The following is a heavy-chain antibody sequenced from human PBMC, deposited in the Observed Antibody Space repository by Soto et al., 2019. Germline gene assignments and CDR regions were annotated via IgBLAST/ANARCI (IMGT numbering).Heavy chain of an antibody. D-gene: IGHD3-3*02. J-gene: IGHJ6*02. CDR1: GGTFSTSA. V-gene: IGHV1-69*12. CDR3: ARDKARQQLGGNYYYILDV. Sequence: QVQLMQSGAEVKKPGSSLKVSCKASGGTFSTSAISWVRQAPGEGLEWVGGIMPVFATPDYAQKFQGRVTISADECTTTAYLELTSLTTDDTAVYYCARDKARQQLGGNYYYILDVWGQGTAITVSS. CDR2: IMPVFATP.